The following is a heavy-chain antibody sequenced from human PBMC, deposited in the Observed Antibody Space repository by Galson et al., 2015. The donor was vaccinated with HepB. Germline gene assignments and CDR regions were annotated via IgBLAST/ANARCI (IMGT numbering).Heavy chain of an antibody. D-gene: IGHD3-10*01. CDR2: ISYDGSNK. J-gene: IGHJ6*02. CDR3: ARRISLVRGIITKPDYYYGMDV. V-gene: IGHV3-30*03. Sequence: SLRLSCAASGFTFSNYGMHWVRQAPGKGLEWVAVISYDGSNKYYADSVKGRFTTSRDNSKNTLYLQMNSLRAEDTALYYCARRISLVRGIITKPDYYYGMDVWGQGTTVTVAS. CDR1: GFTFSNYG.